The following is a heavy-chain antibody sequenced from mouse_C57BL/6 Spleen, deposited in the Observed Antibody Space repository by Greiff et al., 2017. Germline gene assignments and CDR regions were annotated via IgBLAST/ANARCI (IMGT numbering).Heavy chain of an antibody. CDR3: ARSGSWGWFAY. CDR1: GYTFTSYW. V-gene: IGHV1-69*01. J-gene: IGHJ3*01. Sequence: VQLQQPGAELVMPGASVKLSCKASGYTFTSYWMHWVKQRPGQGLEWIGEIDPSDSYTNYNQKFKGKSTLTVDKSSSTAYMQHSSLTSEDSAVYSCARSGSWGWFAYWGQGTLVTVSA. D-gene: IGHD3-2*02. CDR2: IDPSDSYT.